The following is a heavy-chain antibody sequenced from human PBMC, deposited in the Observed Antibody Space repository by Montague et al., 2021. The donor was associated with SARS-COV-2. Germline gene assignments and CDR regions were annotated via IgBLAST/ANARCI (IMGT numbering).Heavy chain of an antibody. D-gene: IGHD6-19*01. Sequence: SETLSLTRTVSGGSVSSGTYYWGWIRQPPGKGLEWIGSIYYSGKSDYNPSLKSRATIFVDTSKNQFSLQLSSVTAADTAVYYCARIGGWAGAFWGQGTLVTVSS. J-gene: IGHJ4*02. CDR2: IYYSGKS. CDR1: GGSVSSGTYY. V-gene: IGHV4-39*01. CDR3: ARIGGWAGAF.